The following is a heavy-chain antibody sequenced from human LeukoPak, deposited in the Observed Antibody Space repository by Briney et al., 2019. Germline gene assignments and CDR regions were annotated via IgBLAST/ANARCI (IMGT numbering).Heavy chain of an antibody. J-gene: IGHJ4*02. CDR1: GESISSSVVG. D-gene: IGHD6-13*01. V-gene: IGHV6-1*01. Sequence: SQTLSLTCDIFGESISSSVVGWNWIRQSPSRGLEWLGRTYYRSKWYSDYAVSVRGRITVNPDTSTNQFSLQLNSVTPEDTAVYYCARYTSSWFFDSWGLGTLVTVSS. CDR2: TYYRSKWYS. CDR3: ARYTSSWFFDS.